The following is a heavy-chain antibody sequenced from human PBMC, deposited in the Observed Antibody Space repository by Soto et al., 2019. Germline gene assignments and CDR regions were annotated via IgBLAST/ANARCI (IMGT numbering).Heavy chain of an antibody. CDR2: LNAGNGNT. CDR3: ARDQNLEMATP. J-gene: IGHJ4*02. D-gene: IGHD5-12*01. Sequence: QVQLVQSGAEVKKPGASVKVSCKASGYTFTSYAMLWVRQAPGQRLEWMGWLNAGNGNTKYSQKFQGRVTITRDTSASTAYMELSSLRSEDTAVYYCARDQNLEMATPWGQRTLVTVSS. CDR1: GYTFTSYA. V-gene: IGHV1-3*01.